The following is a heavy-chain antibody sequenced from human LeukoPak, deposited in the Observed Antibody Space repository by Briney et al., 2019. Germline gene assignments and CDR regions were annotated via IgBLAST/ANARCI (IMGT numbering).Heavy chain of an antibody. D-gene: IGHD6-19*01. CDR2: ISGSGGST. V-gene: IGHV3-23*01. CDR1: GFTFSNYD. CDR3: ARSIAVAGTWDYMDV. Sequence: GGSLRLSCAASGFTFSNYDMGWVRQAPGEGLEWVSTISGSGGSTFNADSVKRRFTISRDNAKNSLYLQMNSLRAEDTALYYCARSIAVAGTWDYMDVWGKGTTVTVSS. J-gene: IGHJ6*03.